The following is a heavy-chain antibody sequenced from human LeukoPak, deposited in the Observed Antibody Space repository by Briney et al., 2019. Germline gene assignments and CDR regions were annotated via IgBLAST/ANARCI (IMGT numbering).Heavy chain of an antibody. CDR1: GFTFSTYW. V-gene: IGHV3-7*01. Sequence: GGSLRLSCAASGFTFSTYWMSWVRQAPGKGLEWVANIRQDGNEKSYVDSVKGRFTISRDNAKNSLYLQMNSLRAEDTAVYYCASHDCSGSGSYGGVDYWGQGTLVTVSS. J-gene: IGHJ4*02. D-gene: IGHD3-10*01. CDR3: ASHDCSGSGSYGGVDY. CDR2: IRQDGNEK.